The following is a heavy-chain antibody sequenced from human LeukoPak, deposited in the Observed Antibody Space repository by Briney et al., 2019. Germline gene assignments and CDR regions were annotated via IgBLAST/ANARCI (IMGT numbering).Heavy chain of an antibody. CDR1: GYTLTELS. V-gene: IGHV1-24*01. Sequence: ASVKVSCKVSGYTLTELSMHWVRQAPGKGLEWMGGFDPEDGETIYAQKSQGRVTMTEDTSTDTAYMELSSLRSEDTAVYYCATKYCSGGNCDYWGQGTLVTVSS. J-gene: IGHJ4*02. CDR3: ATKYCSGGNCDY. CDR2: FDPEDGET. D-gene: IGHD2-15*01.